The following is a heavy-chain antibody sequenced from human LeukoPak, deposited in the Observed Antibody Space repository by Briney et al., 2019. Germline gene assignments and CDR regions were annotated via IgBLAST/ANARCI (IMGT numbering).Heavy chain of an antibody. J-gene: IGHJ4*02. CDR1: GGSVSTGRYY. V-gene: IGHV4-61*01. Sequence: SETLSLTCTVSGGSVSTGRYYWSWIRQPPGKGLEWIGYIYYSGDTNYNPSLKSRVTISADTSTNQFFLKLTSVTAADTAVYYCARGGTYNVLDYWGQGTRVTVSS. CDR2: IYYSGDT. D-gene: IGHD1-26*01. CDR3: ARGGTYNVLDY.